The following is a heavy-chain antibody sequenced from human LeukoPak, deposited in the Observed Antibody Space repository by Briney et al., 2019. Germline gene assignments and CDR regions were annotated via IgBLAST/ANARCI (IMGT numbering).Heavy chain of an antibody. Sequence: PSETLSLTCTVSGGSIRSSNYYWGWIRQPPGKGLEWIGSMYYSGTTYHNPSLKSRVTISLDTCKNQFSLKVSSVTAADTAVYYCARRKGYPRDIISRPFDYWGQGTLVTVSS. CDR3: ARRKGYPRDIISRPFDY. CDR1: GGSIRSSNYY. J-gene: IGHJ4*02. V-gene: IGHV4-39*07. CDR2: MYYSGTT. D-gene: IGHD3-10*01.